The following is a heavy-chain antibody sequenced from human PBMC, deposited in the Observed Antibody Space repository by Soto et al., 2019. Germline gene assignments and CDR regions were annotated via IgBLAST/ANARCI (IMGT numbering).Heavy chain of an antibody. J-gene: IGHJ6*02. D-gene: IGHD3-16*01. CDR2: IYPGDSDT. CDR3: AVQTFGRDHGMDV. Sequence: RGDSLKISCKGSGYSFTSYWIGWVLQMPGKGLEWMGIIYPGDSDTRYSPSFQGQVTISADKSISTAYLQWSSLKASDTAMYYCAVQTFGRDHGMDVWGQGTTVTVSS. V-gene: IGHV5-51*01. CDR1: GYSFTSYW.